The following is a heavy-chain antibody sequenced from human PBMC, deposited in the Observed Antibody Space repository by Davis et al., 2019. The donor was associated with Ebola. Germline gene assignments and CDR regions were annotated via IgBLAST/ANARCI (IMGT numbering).Heavy chain of an antibody. CDR2: IAWDDDK. V-gene: IGHV2-70*11. CDR1: GFSPSTSGMC. CDR3: ARCTTYYDFWSGYYSYYYGMDV. D-gene: IGHD3-3*01. J-gene: IGHJ6*02. Sequence: SGPTLVKPTQTLTLTCTFSGFSPSTSGMCVSWIRQPPGKALEWLARIAWDDDKYYSTSLKTRLTISKDTSKNQVVLTMTNMDPVDTATYYCARCTTYYDFWSGYYSYYYGMDVWGQGTTVTVSS.